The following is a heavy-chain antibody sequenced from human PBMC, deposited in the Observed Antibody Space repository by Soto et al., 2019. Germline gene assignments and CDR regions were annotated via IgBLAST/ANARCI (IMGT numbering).Heavy chain of an antibody. V-gene: IGHV3-7*01. Sequence: GGSLRLSCAASGFTFTGFWTTWVRQASGRGLEWVANIKQDGDEKYYVDSVKGRFTISRDNAKNSLYLQMNSLRAEDTAVYYCARAIWFGEFVDYWGQGALVTVSS. CDR1: GFTFTGFW. CDR3: ARAIWFGEFVDY. D-gene: IGHD3-10*01. J-gene: IGHJ4*02. CDR2: IKQDGDEK.